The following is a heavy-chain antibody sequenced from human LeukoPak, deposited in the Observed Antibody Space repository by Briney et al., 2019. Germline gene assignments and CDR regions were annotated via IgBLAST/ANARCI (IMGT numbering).Heavy chain of an antibody. CDR1: GVSITNYY. Sequence: PSETLSLTCTVSGVSITNYYGAWIRQPAGKGLEWIGRMYISGSTNYNPSLKSRVSISIDKTKNQFSLKLRSVTAADTAIYYCARDYLVGAPLAAWDQGTLVTVSS. V-gene: IGHV4-4*07. CDR3: ARDYLVGAPLAA. D-gene: IGHD1-26*01. J-gene: IGHJ5*02. CDR2: MYISGST.